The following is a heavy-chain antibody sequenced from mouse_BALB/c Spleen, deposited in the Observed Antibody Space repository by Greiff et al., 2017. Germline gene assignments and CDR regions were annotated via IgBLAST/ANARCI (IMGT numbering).Heavy chain of an antibody. CDR3: ARFGFAY. CDR1: GYAFTNYL. Sequence: QVQLQQSGAELVRPGTSVKVSCKASGYAFTNYLIEWVKQRPGQGLEWIGVINPGSGGTNYNEKFKGKATLTVDKSSSTAYMQLSSLTSEDSAVFYCARFGFAYWGQGTLVTVSA. V-gene: IGHV1-54*01. J-gene: IGHJ3*01. CDR2: INPGSGGT.